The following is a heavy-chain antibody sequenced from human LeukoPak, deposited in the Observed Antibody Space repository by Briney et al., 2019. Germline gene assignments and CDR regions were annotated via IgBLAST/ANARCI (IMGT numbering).Heavy chain of an antibody. D-gene: IGHD3-10*01. CDR3: ARITMVRGVIIFFDY. CDR1: GFTFSGYW. J-gene: IGHJ4*02. Sequence: GGSLRLSCAASGFTFSGYWMSWVRQAPGKGLEWVANIKQDGSEKYYVDSVKGRFTISRDNAKNSLYLQMNSLRAEDTAVYYCARITMVRGVIIFFDYWGQGTLVTVSS. V-gene: IGHV3-7*01. CDR2: IKQDGSEK.